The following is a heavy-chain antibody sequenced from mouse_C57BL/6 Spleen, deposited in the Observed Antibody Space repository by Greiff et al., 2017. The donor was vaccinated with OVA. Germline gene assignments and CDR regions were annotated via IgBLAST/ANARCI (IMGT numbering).Heavy chain of an antibody. CDR1: GFTFSDYG. CDR3: ARPSNSYFDY. CDR2: ISSGSSTI. V-gene: IGHV5-17*01. Sequence: DVKLVESGGGLVKPGGSLKLSCAASGFTFSDYGMHWVRQAPEKGLEWVAYISSGSSTIYYADTVKGRFTISRDNAKNTLFLQMTSLRSEDTAMYYCARPSNSYFDYWGQGTTLTVSS. J-gene: IGHJ2*01. D-gene: IGHD2-5*01.